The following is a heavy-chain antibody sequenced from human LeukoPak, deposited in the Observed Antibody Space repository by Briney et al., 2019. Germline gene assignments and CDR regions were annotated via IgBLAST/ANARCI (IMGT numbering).Heavy chain of an antibody. V-gene: IGHV4-4*09. Sequence: SETLSLTCTVSGGSISTYYWSWIRRPPGKGLEWIAYIHASGPTNYNPSLKSRITISVDTSKNQFSLELSSVTAADTAVYYCARHDAGIAARPFDNWGQGTLVTVSS. CDR3: ARHDAGIAARPFDN. D-gene: IGHD6-6*01. CDR2: IHASGPT. CDR1: GGSISTYY. J-gene: IGHJ4*02.